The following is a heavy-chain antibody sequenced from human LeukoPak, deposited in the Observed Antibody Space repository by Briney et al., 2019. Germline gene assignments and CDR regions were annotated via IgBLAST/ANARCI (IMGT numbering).Heavy chain of an antibody. V-gene: IGHV1-2*02. CDR3: ARDGNCSGGSCSLDY. Sequence: GASLKVSCKASGYTFTGHYIHWVRQAPGQGLEWMGWINPNSGGTNYAQKFQGRVTMTRDTSINSAYMELRRLSSDDTAVYYCARDGNCSGGSCSLDYWGQGTLVTVSS. CDR2: INPNSGGT. J-gene: IGHJ4*02. CDR1: GYTFTGHY. D-gene: IGHD2-15*01.